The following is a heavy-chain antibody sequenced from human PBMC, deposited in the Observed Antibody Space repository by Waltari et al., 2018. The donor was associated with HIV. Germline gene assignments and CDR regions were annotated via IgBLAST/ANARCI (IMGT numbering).Heavy chain of an antibody. D-gene: IGHD6-13*01. CDR2: ISYDGSNK. CDR1: GFTFSSYA. CDR3: ARVRYSSSWLIDY. Sequence: QVQLVESGGGVVQPGRSLRLSCAASGFTFSSYALHWVRQAPGKGLEWVAVISYDGSNKYYADSVKGRFTISRDNSKNTLYLQMNSLRAEDTAVYYCARVRYSSSWLIDYWGQGTLVTVSS. J-gene: IGHJ4*02. V-gene: IGHV3-30*04.